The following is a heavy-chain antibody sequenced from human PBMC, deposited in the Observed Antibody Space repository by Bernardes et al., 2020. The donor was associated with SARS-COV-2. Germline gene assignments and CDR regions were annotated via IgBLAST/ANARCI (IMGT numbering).Heavy chain of an antibody. V-gene: IGHV4-31*03. CDR2: LSSSGST. Sequence: SETLSLTCTVSGGAINSGDNYCSCFRHPPGMGLECIWHLSSSGSTFYNPSRKSRVTVTADTSKNQFSLKLSSVTAADTAVYYCARRGSGYDDGGFDIWGQGTMVTVSS. CDR1: GGAINSGDNY. CDR3: ARRGSGYDDGGFDI. J-gene: IGHJ3*02. D-gene: IGHD5-12*01.